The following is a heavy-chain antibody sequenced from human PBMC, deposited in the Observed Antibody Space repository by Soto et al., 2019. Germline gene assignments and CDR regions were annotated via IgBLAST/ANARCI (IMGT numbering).Heavy chain of an antibody. Sequence: PGGSLRLSCAASGFTFGSYAMSWVRQAPGKRLEWVSAISGSGGSTYYADSVKGRFTISRDNSKNTLYLQMNSLRAEDTAVYYCARDVKAPAAMFEYWGQGTLVTVS. CDR1: GFTFGSYA. CDR3: ARDVKAPAAMFEY. J-gene: IGHJ4*02. V-gene: IGHV3-23*01. D-gene: IGHD2-2*01. CDR2: ISGSGGST.